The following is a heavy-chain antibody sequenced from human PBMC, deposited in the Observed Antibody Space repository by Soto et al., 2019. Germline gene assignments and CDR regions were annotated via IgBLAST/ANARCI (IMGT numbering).Heavy chain of an antibody. J-gene: IGHJ4*02. CDR1: GFSLTTIGVG. CDR3: AHRLRGNRGWGTFDY. D-gene: IGHD6-19*01. CDR2: SFWDDDK. V-gene: IGHV2-5*02. Sequence: QITLKESGPTLVKPTQTLTLTCTSSGFSLTTIGVGVGWIRQPPGKALEWLALSFWDDDKHYSTPLKSRLTITKVTSKNQVVLTMTNMDPVDTATYYCAHRLRGNRGWGTFDYWGQGILVTVSS.